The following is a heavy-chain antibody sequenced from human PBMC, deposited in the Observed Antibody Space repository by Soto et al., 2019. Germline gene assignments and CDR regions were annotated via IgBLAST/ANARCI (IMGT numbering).Heavy chain of an antibody. J-gene: IGHJ5*02. Sequence: TPSPTFPFPGGSIQSGDFPWTWIRQPPGKGLEWIGYIYHTGTTYYNMSLKSRVTISVDRSKNQFSLKLSSVAAADTAVYYCARGINYYDSSGDSWFDPWGQGTLVTVSS. CDR1: GGSIQSGDFP. CDR2: IYHTGTT. D-gene: IGHD3-22*01. CDR3: ARGINYYDSSGDSWFDP. V-gene: IGHV4-30-2*01.